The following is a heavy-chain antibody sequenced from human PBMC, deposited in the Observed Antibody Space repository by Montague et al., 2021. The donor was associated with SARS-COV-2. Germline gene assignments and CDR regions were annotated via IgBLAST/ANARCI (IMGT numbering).Heavy chain of an antibody. CDR1: GASVTTGHYY. V-gene: IGHV4-61*02. D-gene: IGHD3-10*01. Sequence: TLSLTCTVSGASVTTGHYYWSWIWQPAGKGLEWIGRVYPSGNTNYNPSLRSRVSISVDMSKNQISLKLSSVTAADTAVYYCARVRGAALYFGEVGYYGMVVWGQGTTVTVSS. J-gene: IGHJ6*02. CDR2: VYPSGNT. CDR3: ARVRGAALYFGEVGYYGMVV.